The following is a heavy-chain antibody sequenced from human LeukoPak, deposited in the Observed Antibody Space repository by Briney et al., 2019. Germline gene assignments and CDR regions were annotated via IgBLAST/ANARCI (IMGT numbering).Heavy chain of an antibody. CDR3: AKDTVPAAMYYYYYMDV. J-gene: IGHJ6*03. V-gene: IGHV3-23*01. D-gene: IGHD2-2*01. CDR1: GFTFSIYA. Sequence: PGGSLRLSCAASGFTFSIYAMSWVRQAPGKGLEWVSSISGSGGSTYYADSVKGRFTISRDNSKNTLYLQMNSLRAEDTAVYYCAKDTVPAAMYYYYYMDVWGKGTTVTVSS. CDR2: ISGSGGST.